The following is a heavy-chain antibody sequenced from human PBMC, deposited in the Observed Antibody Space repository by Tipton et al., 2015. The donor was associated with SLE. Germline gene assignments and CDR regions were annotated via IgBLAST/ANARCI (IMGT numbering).Heavy chain of an antibody. CDR2: VNHIGTI. Sequence: TLSPTCTVSGGSISSSNYYWSWIRQPPGKGLEWIGEVNHIGTIYYNASLKSRVTISVDTSKNQFSLKLTSVAAADTALYYCARAGGGATRNWFDPWGQGTLVTVSS. D-gene: IGHD1-26*01. CDR1: GGSISSSNYY. V-gene: IGHV4-39*07. J-gene: IGHJ5*02. CDR3: ARAGGGATRNWFDP.